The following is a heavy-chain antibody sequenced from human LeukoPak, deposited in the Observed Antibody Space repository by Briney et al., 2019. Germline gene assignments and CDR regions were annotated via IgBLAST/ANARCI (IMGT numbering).Heavy chain of an antibody. CDR3: ARHYDNDGYDYAHFDY. D-gene: IGHD3-22*01. CDR2: IYYSST. CDR1: GGSLSSYY. V-gene: IGHV4-59*08. J-gene: IGHJ4*02. Sequence: PSQTLSLTCTVSGGSLSSYYWSWIRQPPGNELESIGYIYYSSTNYNPSLKSRVTISIDTSKNQLSLKLSSVTAADTAVYYCARHYDNDGYDYAHFDYWGQGTLVTVSS.